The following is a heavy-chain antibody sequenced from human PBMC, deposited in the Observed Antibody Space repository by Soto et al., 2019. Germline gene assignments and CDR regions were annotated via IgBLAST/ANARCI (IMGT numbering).Heavy chain of an antibody. D-gene: IGHD2-2*01. CDR2: IIPIFGTA. Sequence: SVKVSCKASGGTFSSYAISWVRQAPGQGLEWMGGIIPIFGTANYAQKFQGRVTITADESTSTAYMELSSLRSEDTAVYYCARAPGPPYCSSTSCLGRFDPWGQGTLVTVSS. CDR3: ARAPGPPYCSSTSCLGRFDP. J-gene: IGHJ5*02. V-gene: IGHV1-69*13. CDR1: GGTFSSYA.